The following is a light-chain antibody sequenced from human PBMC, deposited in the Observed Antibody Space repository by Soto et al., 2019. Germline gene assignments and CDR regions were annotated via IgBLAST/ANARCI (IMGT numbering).Light chain of an antibody. Sequence: IQLTQSPSSLSASVGDRVTITCRASQDISGDVAWYQQRPGRAPQLLIYAASALQTGVPSRFSGSGSGTDFTLTITSLQPEDFGTYYCQHPKWAFGQGTTVEI. J-gene: IGKJ1*01. CDR3: QHPKWA. V-gene: IGKV1-9*01. CDR2: AAS. CDR1: QDISGD.